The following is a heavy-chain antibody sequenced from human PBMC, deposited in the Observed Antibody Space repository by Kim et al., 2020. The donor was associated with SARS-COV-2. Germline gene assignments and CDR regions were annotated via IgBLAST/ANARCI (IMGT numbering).Heavy chain of an antibody. D-gene: IGHD2-15*01. Sequence: NYAQKFQGRVTITADESTSTAYMELSSLRSEDTAVYYCAGGVGYYYGMDVWGQGTTVTVSS. V-gene: IGHV1-69*01. J-gene: IGHJ6*02. CDR3: AGGVGYYYGMDV.